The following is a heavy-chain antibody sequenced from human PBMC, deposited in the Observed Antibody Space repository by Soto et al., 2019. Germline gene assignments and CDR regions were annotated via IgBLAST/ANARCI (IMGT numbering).Heavy chain of an antibody. CDR3: ARGRVTPYYYYYYGMDV. D-gene: IGHD5-18*01. V-gene: IGHV4-59*12. Sequence: SETLSRTCTVSGDSISSYYWSWIRQPLGKGLEWIGSIYYSGSTYYNPSLKSRVTVSVDTSKNQFSLKLSSVTAADTAVYYCARGRVTPYYYYYYGMDVWGQGTTVTVSS. CDR2: IYYSGST. J-gene: IGHJ6*02. CDR1: GDSISSYY.